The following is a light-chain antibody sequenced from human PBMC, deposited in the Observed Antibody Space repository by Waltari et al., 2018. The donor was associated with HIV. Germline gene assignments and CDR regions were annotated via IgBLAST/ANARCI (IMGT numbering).Light chain of an antibody. Sequence: HSVLTQPPSVSGAPGQRVTNSCTGSSSNIGAGYDVQWYQQLPGTAPRVLIYGNSNRPSGVPDRFSGSKSVTSASLAITGLQAEDEADYYCQSYDTSLSGSGVFGGGTKLTVL. CDR1: SSNIGAGYD. J-gene: IGLJ2*01. CDR3: QSYDTSLSGSGV. V-gene: IGLV1-40*01. CDR2: GNS.